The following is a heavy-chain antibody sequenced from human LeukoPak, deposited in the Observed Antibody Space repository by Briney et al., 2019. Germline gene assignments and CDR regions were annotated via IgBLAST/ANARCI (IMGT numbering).Heavy chain of an antibody. CDR2: IDHTGST. D-gene: IGHD6-13*01. Sequence: SETLSLTCTVSDDSITIYYWTWIRQPPGKGLEWIGYIDHTGSTNYNPSLNSRVTISRDTSKNHFSLKLSSATAADTAVYYCARLTSLSYSSSWYWGDWFDPWGQGTLVTVSS. V-gene: IGHV4-59*01. CDR1: DDSITIYY. CDR3: ARLTSLSYSSSWYWGDWFDP. J-gene: IGHJ5*02.